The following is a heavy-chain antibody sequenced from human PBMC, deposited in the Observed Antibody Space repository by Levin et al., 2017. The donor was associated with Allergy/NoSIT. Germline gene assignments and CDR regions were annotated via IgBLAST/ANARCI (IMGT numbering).Heavy chain of an antibody. CDR3: AKGFLYYYDSSETGDY. V-gene: IGHV3-23*01. CDR2: ISGSGGST. D-gene: IGHD3-22*01. CDR1: GFTFSSYA. Sequence: HSGGSLRLSCAASGFTFSSYAMSWVRQAPGKGLEWVSAISGSGGSTYYADSVKGRFTISRDNSKNTLYLQMNSLRAEDTAVYYCAKGFLYYYDSSETGDYWGQGTLVTVSS. J-gene: IGHJ4*02.